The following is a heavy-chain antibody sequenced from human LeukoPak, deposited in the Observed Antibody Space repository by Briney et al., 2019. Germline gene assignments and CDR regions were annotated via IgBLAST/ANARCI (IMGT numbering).Heavy chain of an antibody. CDR3: ARVTYRVVTIYYYYYMDV. D-gene: IGHD3-22*01. J-gene: IGHJ6*03. CDR2: VYSSGTT. Sequence: SETLSLTCTVSGGSISSYYWSWIWQPAGKGLEWIGRVYSSGTTNYNPSLKSRVTMSVDTSKNHFSLKLSSVTAADTAIYYCARVTYRVVTIYYYYYMDVWGKGTTVTVSS. CDR1: GGSISSYY. V-gene: IGHV4-4*07.